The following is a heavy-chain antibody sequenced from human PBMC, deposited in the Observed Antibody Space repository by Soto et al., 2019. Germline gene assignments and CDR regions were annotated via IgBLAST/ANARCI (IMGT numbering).Heavy chain of an antibody. CDR2: ISTYKGNT. CDR1: GYTFTTYG. Sequence: QVQLVQSGPEVKKPGASVKVSCKTSGYTFTTYGISWVRQAPGQGLEWMGWISTYKGNTNYAQKFQGRVTMTTDTATSTAYMDLRSLRSADTAVYYCATRSPAFYFWGQGTLVTVSS. V-gene: IGHV1-18*01. J-gene: IGHJ4*02. CDR3: ATRSPAFYF.